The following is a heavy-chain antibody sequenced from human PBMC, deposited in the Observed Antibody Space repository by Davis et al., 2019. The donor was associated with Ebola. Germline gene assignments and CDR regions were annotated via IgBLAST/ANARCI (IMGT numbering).Heavy chain of an antibody. J-gene: IGHJ4*02. Sequence: VSCKGSGYTFASYWIGWVRQMPGKGLEWMGFIYPGDSDTRYGPSFQGQVTISADKSISTAYLQWSSLKASDTAIYYCARPLTQSSTWSYFDYWGQGTLVTVSS. D-gene: IGHD6-13*01. V-gene: IGHV5-51*01. CDR1: GYTFASYW. CDR2: IYPGDSDT. CDR3: ARPLTQSSTWSYFDY.